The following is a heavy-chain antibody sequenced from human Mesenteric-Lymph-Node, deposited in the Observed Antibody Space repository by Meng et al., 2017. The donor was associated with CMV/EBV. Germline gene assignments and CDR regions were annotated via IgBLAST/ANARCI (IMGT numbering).Heavy chain of an antibody. CDR3: ARRAEYCSSTSCPFDY. D-gene: IGHD2-2*01. J-gene: IGHJ4*02. Sequence: GGSLRLSCVASGFTFSAYTMNWVRQAPGKGLEWVSSISGSGSFIHYADSVRGQFTISRDNAENSLYLQMNSLRAEDTAVYYCARRAEYCSSTSCPFDYWGQGTLVTVSS. V-gene: IGHV3-21*01. CDR2: ISGSGSFI. CDR1: GFTFSAYT.